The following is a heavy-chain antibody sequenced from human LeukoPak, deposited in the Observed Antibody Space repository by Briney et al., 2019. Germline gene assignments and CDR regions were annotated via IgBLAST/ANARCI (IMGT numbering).Heavy chain of an antibody. CDR3: AGSTDYPDDYDSSGYYYSF. Sequence: GGSLRLSCAASGFTFSSYSMNWVRQAPGKGLEWVSSISSSSSYIYYADSVKGRFIISRDNAKNSLYLQMNSLRAEDTAVYYCAGSTDYPDDYDSSGYYYSFWGQGTLVTVSS. CDR1: GFTFSSYS. V-gene: IGHV3-21*01. J-gene: IGHJ4*02. D-gene: IGHD3-22*01. CDR2: ISSSSSYI.